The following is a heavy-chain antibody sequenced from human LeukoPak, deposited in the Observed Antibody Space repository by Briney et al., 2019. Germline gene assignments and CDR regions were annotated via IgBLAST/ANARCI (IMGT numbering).Heavy chain of an antibody. CDR1: GFTFSGYG. J-gene: IGHJ4*02. D-gene: IGHD1-26*01. V-gene: IGHV3-33*01. CDR3: ARDGGDSGSYPYYFDY. CDR2: IWYDGSNK. Sequence: PGGSLRLSCAASGFTFSGYGMHWVRQAPGKGLEWVAVIWYDGSNKYYADSVKGRFTISRDNSKNTLYLQMNSLRAEDTAVYYCARDGGDSGSYPYYFDYWGQGTLVTVSS.